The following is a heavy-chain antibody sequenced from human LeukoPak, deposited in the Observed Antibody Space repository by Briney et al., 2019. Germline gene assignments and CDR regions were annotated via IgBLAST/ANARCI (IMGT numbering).Heavy chain of an antibody. D-gene: IGHD2-15*01. CDR1: GGSISSYY. CDR2: IFYSRST. J-gene: IGHJ3*02. V-gene: IGHV4-59*01. Sequence: ASETLSLTCTVSGGSISSYYWSWIRHPPGKGLEWIGYIFYSRSTNYNPSLRSRVTISVDTSKNQFSLKLSSVTAADTAVYYCARERYCSGDTCFVDAFDIWGQGTMVTVSS. CDR3: ARERYCSGDTCFVDAFDI.